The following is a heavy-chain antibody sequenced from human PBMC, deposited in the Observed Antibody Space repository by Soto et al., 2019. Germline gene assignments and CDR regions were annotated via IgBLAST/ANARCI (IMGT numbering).Heavy chain of an antibody. CDR1: GFTFSSYA. CDR3: AKRRGAGGHFDY. D-gene: IGHD2-15*01. Sequence: GGSLRLSCAASGFTFSSYAMGWVRQGPGKGLEWVAVVSIGGSTHYADSVRGRFTISRDNSKNTLSLQMNSLTAEDTAVYCCAKRRGAGGHFDYWGQGALVTVSS. V-gene: IGHV3-23*01. CDR2: VSIGGST. J-gene: IGHJ4*02.